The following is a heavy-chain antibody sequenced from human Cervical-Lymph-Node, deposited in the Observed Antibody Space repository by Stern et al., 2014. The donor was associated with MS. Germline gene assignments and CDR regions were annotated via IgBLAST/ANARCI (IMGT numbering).Heavy chain of an antibody. CDR2: IYHSGST. J-gene: IGHJ4*02. Sequence: QVQLQESGPGLVKPSGTLSLTCAVSGDSISGDNWRSWVRQPPGKGLEWIGEIYHSGSTNYNPSLKSRVTISVDNSKNQFSLNLSSVTAADTAVYYCAREDAVVTGVDSWGQGTLVTVSS. CDR3: AREDAVVTGVDS. CDR1: GDSISGDNW. D-gene: IGHD4-23*01. V-gene: IGHV4-4*02.